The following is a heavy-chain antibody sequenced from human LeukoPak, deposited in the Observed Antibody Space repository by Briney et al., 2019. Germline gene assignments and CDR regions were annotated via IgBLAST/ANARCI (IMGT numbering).Heavy chain of an antibody. CDR3: ASRLSSGWPFDY. Sequence: SETLSHTCAVYGGSFSGYYWSWIRQPPGKGLEWIGEINHSGSTNYNPSLKSRVTISVDTSKNQFSLKLSSVTAADTAVYYCASRLSSGWPFDYWGRGTLVTVSS. CDR1: GGSFSGYY. D-gene: IGHD6-19*01. J-gene: IGHJ4*02. V-gene: IGHV4-34*01. CDR2: INHSGST.